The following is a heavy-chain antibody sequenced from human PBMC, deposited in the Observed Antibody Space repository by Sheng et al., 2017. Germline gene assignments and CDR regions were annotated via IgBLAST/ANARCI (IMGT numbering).Heavy chain of an antibody. Sequence: QVQLVESGGGVVQPGGSLRLSCAASGFTFSSYGMHWVRQAPGKGLEWVAFIRYDGSNKYYADSVKGRFTISRDNSKNTLYLQMNSLRAEDTAVYYCAKDKAYYYYYMDVWGKGTTVTVSS. CDR3: AKDKAYYYYYMDV. CDR2: IRYDGSNK. J-gene: IGHJ6*03. CDR1: GFTFSSYG. V-gene: IGHV3-30*02.